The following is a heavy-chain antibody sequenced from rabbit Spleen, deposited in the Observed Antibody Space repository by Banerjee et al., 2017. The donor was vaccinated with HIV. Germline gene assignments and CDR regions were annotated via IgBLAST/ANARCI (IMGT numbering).Heavy chain of an antibody. J-gene: IGHJ4*01. CDR3: ARETSSGWGVVSFYFNL. Sequence: QSLEESGGGLVQPEGSLALTCKASGFSFSSSDYICWVRQAPGKGLEWISCIYAGSGGDTYYASWAKGRFTISKTSSTTVTLQMASLTAADTATYFCARETSSGWGVVSFYFNLWGPGTLVTVS. V-gene: IGHV1S40*01. D-gene: IGHD4-1*01. CDR1: GFSFSSSDY. CDR2: IYAGSGGDT.